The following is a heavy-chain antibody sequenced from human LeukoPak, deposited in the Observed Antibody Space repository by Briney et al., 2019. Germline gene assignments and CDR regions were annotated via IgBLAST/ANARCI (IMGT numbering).Heavy chain of an antibody. CDR1: GFTFSSYG. CDR3: ARAVQLERPPPLIGHYYMDV. Sequence: GGSLRLSCAASGFTFSSYGMHWVRQAPGKGLEWVAVISYDGSNKYYADSAKGRFTISRDNSKNTLYLQMNSLRTEDTAVYYCARAVQLERPPPLIGHYYMDVWGKGTTVTVSS. V-gene: IGHV3-30*03. J-gene: IGHJ6*03. CDR2: ISYDGSNK. D-gene: IGHD1-1*01.